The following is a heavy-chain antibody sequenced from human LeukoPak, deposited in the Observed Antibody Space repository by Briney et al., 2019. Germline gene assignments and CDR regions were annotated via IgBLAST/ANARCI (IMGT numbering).Heavy chain of an antibody. Sequence: ASVKVSCKASGYTFTGYYMHWVRQAPGQGLEWMGWINPNSGGTNYAQKFQGRVTMTRDTSISTAYMELSRLRSDDTAVYYCARDITMVRGDDYWGQGTLVTVSS. CDR1: GYTFTGYY. CDR2: INPNSGGT. V-gene: IGHV1-2*02. J-gene: IGHJ4*02. D-gene: IGHD3-10*01. CDR3: ARDITMVRGDDY.